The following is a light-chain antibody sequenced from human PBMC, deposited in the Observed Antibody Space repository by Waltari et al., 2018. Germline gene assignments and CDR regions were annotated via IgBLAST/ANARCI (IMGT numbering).Light chain of an antibody. CDR2: TND. V-gene: IGLV1-44*01. CDR3: ATWDDRLNGWV. Sequence: QSVLTQPPSASGTPGQRVTISCSGSHPNIEVNTVNWYQHLPGSAPKPLIYTNDQRPSGVPDRFAGAKSGTSASLAISGLQSDDEGHYYCATWDDRLNGWVFGGGTKLTVL. CDR1: HPNIEVNT. J-gene: IGLJ3*02.